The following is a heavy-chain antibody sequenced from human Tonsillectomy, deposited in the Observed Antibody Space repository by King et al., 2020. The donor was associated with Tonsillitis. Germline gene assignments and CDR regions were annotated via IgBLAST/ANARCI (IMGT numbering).Heavy chain of an antibody. CDR3: ARALQENYYYYYYMDV. V-gene: IGHV4-34*01. CDR1: GESFSGYY. D-gene: IGHD5-24*01. Sequence: QVQLQQWGAGLLKPSETLSLTCAVYGESFSGYYWSWIRQPPGKGLECIVEINNIGSTNYNPPRQRRVTISVDTSKNQFTPKPSSVTAADTAVYYCARALQENYYYYYYMDVGGEGTTVTVSS. J-gene: IGHJ6*03. CDR2: INNIGST.